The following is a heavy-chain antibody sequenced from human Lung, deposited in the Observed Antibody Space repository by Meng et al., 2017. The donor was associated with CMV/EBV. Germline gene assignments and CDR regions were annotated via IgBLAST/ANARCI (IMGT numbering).Heavy chain of an antibody. J-gene: IGHJ6*02. CDR3: ARGSKIYFGSEWYGPFGRHFYGLGV. CDR1: GFSFSTYA. D-gene: IGHD3-3*01. V-gene: IGHV3-30*01. Sequence: GGSXRLXCVASGFSFSTYAVHWVRQAPDKGLEWVAVISFDGTNKYYGDSVKGRFTVSRDNSQNTLYLQMNSLRTEDTAMYYCARGSKIYFGSEWYGPFGRHFYGLGVWGQGTTVTVSS. CDR2: ISFDGTNK.